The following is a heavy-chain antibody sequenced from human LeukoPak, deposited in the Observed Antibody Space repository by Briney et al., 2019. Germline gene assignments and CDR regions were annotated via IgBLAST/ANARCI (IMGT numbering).Heavy chain of an antibody. V-gene: IGHV1-69*06. D-gene: IGHD4-17*01. CDR2: IIPIFGTA. J-gene: IGHJ6*04. CDR3: ARDHDYGEDYYYGMDV. CDR1: GGTFSSYA. Sequence: ASVKVSCKASGGTFSSYATSWVRQAPGQGLEWMGGIIPIFGTANYAQKFQGRVTITADKSTSTAYMELSSLRSEDTAVYYCARDHDYGEDYYYGMDVWGKGTTVTVSS.